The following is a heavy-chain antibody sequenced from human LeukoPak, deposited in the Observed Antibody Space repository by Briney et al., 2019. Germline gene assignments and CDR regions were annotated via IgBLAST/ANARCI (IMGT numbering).Heavy chain of an antibody. CDR1: GFTFRRYS. CDR2: ISSTSTYI. D-gene: IGHD6-19*01. V-gene: IGHV3-21*04. J-gene: IGHJ4*02. Sequence: GGSLRLSCAASGFTFRRYSMNWVRQAPGKGLEGVSAISSTSTYIFYADSVKGRFTISRDNSKNTLYLQLSSLRGDDTAVYFCATNSGWYGVSWGQGTLVTVSS. CDR3: ATNSGWYGVS.